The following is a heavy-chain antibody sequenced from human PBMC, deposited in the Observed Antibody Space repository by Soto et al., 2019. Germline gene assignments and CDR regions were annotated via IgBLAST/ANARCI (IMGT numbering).Heavy chain of an antibody. CDR1: GFTFSSYA. Sequence: GGSLRLSCAASGFTFSSYAMHWVRQAPGKGLEWVAVISYDGSNKYYADSVKGRFTISRDNSKNTLYLQMNSLRAEDTAVYYCARDFLYYDFCRRYLPSFCGQGSLVPVSS. CDR2: ISYDGSNK. CDR3: ARDFLYYDFCRRYLPSF. D-gene: IGHD3-3*01. V-gene: IGHV3-30-3*01. J-gene: IGHJ4*02.